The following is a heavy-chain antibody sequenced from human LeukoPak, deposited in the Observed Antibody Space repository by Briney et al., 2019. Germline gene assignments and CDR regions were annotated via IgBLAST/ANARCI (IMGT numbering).Heavy chain of an antibody. J-gene: IGHJ4*02. CDR3: AREYDFWSGGY. Sequence: GGSLRLSCAASGFTFSSYAMHWVRQAPGKGLEWVAVISYDGSSKYYADSVKGRFTISRESSKKMMHLQMNSLRAEDTAVYYCAREYDFWSGGYWGQGTLVTVSS. V-gene: IGHV3-30-3*01. D-gene: IGHD3-3*01. CDR1: GFTFSSYA. CDR2: ISYDGSSK.